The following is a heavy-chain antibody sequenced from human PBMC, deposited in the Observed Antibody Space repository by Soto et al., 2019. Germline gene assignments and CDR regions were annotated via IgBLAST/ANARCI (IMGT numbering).Heavy chain of an antibody. Sequence: ASVKVSCKASGYTFTSYGISWVRQAPGQGLEWMGWISAYNGNTNYAQKLQGRVTMTTDTSTSTAYMELRSLRSDDTAVYYCARVPYGSGCLNWFDPWGQGTLVTVSS. CDR2: ISAYNGNT. J-gene: IGHJ5*02. CDR1: GYTFTSYG. D-gene: IGHD3-10*01. CDR3: ARVPYGSGCLNWFDP. V-gene: IGHV1-18*01.